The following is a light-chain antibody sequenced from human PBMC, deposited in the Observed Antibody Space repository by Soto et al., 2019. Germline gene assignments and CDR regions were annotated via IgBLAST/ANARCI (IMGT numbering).Light chain of an antibody. CDR2: GAS. V-gene: IGKV3-20*01. CDR3: QQSGGAPTST. J-gene: IGKJ2*01. Sequence: VLTQSPGTLSLSPGERATISCRASQSIGSSYLAWYQHKPGQAPRLLIYGASSRATGISHRFSGSGSGTFFTLTIIILEPEYCGVYYCQQSGGAPTSTFSQGTSLEIK. CDR1: QSIGSSY.